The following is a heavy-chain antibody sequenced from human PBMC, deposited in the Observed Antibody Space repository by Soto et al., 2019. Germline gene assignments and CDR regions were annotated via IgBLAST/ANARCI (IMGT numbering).Heavy chain of an antibody. CDR2: ISYDGSNK. D-gene: IGHD6-13*01. V-gene: IGHV3-30-3*01. CDR3: ARDHRIAAAGKTYYFDY. CDR1: GFTFSSYA. J-gene: IGHJ4*02. Sequence: GGSLRLSCAASGFTFSSYAMHWVRQAPGKGLEWVAVISYDGSNKYYADSVKGRFTISRDNSKNTLYLQMNSLRAEDTAVYYCARDHRIAAAGKTYYFDYWGQGTPVTVSS.